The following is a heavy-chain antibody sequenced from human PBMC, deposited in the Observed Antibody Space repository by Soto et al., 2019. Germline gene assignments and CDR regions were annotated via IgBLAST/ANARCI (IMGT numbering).Heavy chain of an antibody. CDR2: IYDSGNT. CDR1: GGSISDGAYY. D-gene: IGHD2-21*01. J-gene: IGHJ4*02. CDR3: ARGLSGDKVDT. Sequence: QVQLQESGPGLVKPSQTLSLTCTVSGGSISDGAYYWSWIRQPPGKGLEWIGHIYDSGNTYNNPSLKSRLTISVDTSKNPFSLNLNSVTAADTAVYYCARGLSGDKVDTWGQGTLVTVSS. V-gene: IGHV4-30-4*01.